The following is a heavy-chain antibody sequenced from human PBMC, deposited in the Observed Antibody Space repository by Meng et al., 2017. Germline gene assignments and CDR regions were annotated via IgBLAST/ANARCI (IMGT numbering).Heavy chain of an antibody. J-gene: IGHJ3*02. Sequence: GESLKISCAASGFTFSSYSMNWVRQAPGKGLEWVSSISSSSSYIYYADSVKGRFTISRDNAKNSLYLQMNSLRAEDTALYYCARAREVTTVTTPEAFDIWGQGTMVTVSS. D-gene: IGHD4-17*01. CDR2: ISSSSSYI. CDR3: ARAREVTTVTTPEAFDI. V-gene: IGHV3-21*01. CDR1: GFTFSSYS.